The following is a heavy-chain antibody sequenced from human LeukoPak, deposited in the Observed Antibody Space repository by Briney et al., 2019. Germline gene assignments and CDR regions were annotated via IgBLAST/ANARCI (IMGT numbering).Heavy chain of an antibody. CDR1: GFTFKSHW. D-gene: IGHD3-10*01. J-gene: IGHJ6*03. Sequence: QPGGSLRLSCEAYGFTFKSHWMSWVRQAPGKGLEWVSSISGSGGTTYYADSIKGRFTISRDSSKNMLYLQMNRLRAEDTAVYYCAKSPYFYNSGRYVDVWGKGTTVTVSS. V-gene: IGHV3-23*01. CDR3: AKSPYFYNSGRYVDV. CDR2: ISGSGGTT.